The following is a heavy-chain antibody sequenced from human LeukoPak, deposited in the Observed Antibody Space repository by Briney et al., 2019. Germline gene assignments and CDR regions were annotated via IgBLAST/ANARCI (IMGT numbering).Heavy chain of an antibody. CDR1: GYTFTSYG. V-gene: IGHV1-18*01. CDR3: ARRGLDYYDSSDYYTDAFDI. Sequence: ASVKVSCKASGYTFTSYGISWVRQAPGQGLEWMGWISAYNGNTNYAQKLQGRVTMTTDTSTSPAYMELRSLRSDDTAVYYCARRGLDYYDSSDYYTDAFDIWGQGTMVTVSS. D-gene: IGHD3-22*01. J-gene: IGHJ3*02. CDR2: ISAYNGNT.